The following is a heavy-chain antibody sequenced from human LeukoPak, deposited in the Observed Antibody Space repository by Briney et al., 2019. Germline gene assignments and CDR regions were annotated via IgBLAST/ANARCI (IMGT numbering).Heavy chain of an antibody. Sequence: KPSETLSLTCAVYGGSFGGYYWSWIRQPPGKGLEWIGEINHSGSTNYNPSLKSRVTISVDTSKNQFSLKLSSVTAADTAVYYCARKASGYDYSWFDPWGQGTLVTVSS. CDR3: ARKASGYDYSWFDP. J-gene: IGHJ5*02. D-gene: IGHD5-12*01. CDR1: GGSFGGYY. V-gene: IGHV4-34*01. CDR2: INHSGST.